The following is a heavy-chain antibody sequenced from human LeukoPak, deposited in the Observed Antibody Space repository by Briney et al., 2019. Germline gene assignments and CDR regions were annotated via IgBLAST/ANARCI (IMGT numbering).Heavy chain of an antibody. Sequence: ASVKVSCKASGYTFTDYYMHWVRQAPGQGFEWMGWINPNNGDTNYAQKFQGRVTMTRDTSISTAHMEVSRLRSDDTAVYYCARANFLYCSSTTCLFDYWGQGTLVTVSS. J-gene: IGHJ4*02. V-gene: IGHV1-2*02. CDR1: GYTFTDYY. D-gene: IGHD2-2*01. CDR2: INPNNGDT. CDR3: ARANFLYCSSTTCLFDY.